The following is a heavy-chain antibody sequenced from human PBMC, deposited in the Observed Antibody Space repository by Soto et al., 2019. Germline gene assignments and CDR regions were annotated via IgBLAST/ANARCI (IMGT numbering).Heavy chain of an antibody. Sequence: QVQLVQSGAEVKKPGASVKVSCKASGGSFSTYTVNWVRQAPGQGLEWVGGIIPMFGTAKNAQQFQGRVAITADESTGTAYMELSSLRSEDTAVYYCAKYFHDGAGYYFCDYWGQGTPVTVSS. CDR1: GGSFSTYT. V-gene: IGHV1-69*01. CDR3: AKYFHDGAGYYFCDY. J-gene: IGHJ4*02. CDR2: IIPMFGTA. D-gene: IGHD3-9*01.